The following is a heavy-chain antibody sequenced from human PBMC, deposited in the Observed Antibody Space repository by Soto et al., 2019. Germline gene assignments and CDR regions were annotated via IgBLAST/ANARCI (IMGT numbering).Heavy chain of an antibody. J-gene: IGHJ4*02. D-gene: IGHD3-9*01. V-gene: IGHV4-34*01. CDR1: GGSLSGYF. Sequence: PSETLSLTCAVYGGSLSGYFWSWIRQPPGKGLEWIGEINHSGDTTYNPSLTSRITMSVDTSKNHFSLNLDSVTAADTAVYYCARGQRYFGYWGQGTLVTVSS. CDR3: ARGQRYFGY. CDR2: INHSGDT.